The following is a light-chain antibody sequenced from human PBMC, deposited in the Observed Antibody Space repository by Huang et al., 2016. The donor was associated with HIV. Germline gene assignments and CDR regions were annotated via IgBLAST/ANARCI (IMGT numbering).Light chain of an antibody. CDR2: DSF. CDR3: QQRGAWPLT. CDR1: QNINNY. V-gene: IGKV3-11*01. Sequence: DIVLTQSPATLSLSPGQRATLSCRASQNINNYLVWYQQKPGQAPRLLTYDSFNRATGIPARFSGSGSGTDFTLTINTLEPEDFAVYYCQQRGAWPLTFGGGTKVAIK. J-gene: IGKJ4*01.